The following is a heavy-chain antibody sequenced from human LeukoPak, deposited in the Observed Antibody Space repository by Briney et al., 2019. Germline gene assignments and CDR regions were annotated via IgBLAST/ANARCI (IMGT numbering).Heavy chain of an antibody. V-gene: IGHV3-7*01. D-gene: IGHD2-15*01. Sequence: PGGPLRLSCAASGLTFRNYWMGWVRQAPGKGLEGVANTKPDGTAEYYADSVRGRFTTSRDNANNFLYLQMNSLRGEDTAVYYCARDGGLHTNFDYWGQGTLVTVSS. J-gene: IGHJ4*02. CDR2: TKPDGTAE. CDR3: ARDGGLHTNFDY. CDR1: GLTFRNYW.